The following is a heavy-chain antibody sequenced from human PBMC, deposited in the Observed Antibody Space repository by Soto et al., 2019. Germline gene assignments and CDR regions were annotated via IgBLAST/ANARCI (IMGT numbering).Heavy chain of an antibody. CDR3: VSWGSRHFDY. V-gene: IGHV3-23*01. CDR2: ISSDGANT. J-gene: IGHJ4*02. Sequence: LESGGGLVRPGGSLRLSCAVFGFTFNSRTSHAMSWVRQAPGKVPEWVSTISSDGANTHYADSVKGRFTISKDPSRNSVNLHMHHLRADDTAMYFCVSWGSRHFDYWGRGSLLTVS. D-gene: IGHD3-16*01. CDR1: GFTFNSRTSHA.